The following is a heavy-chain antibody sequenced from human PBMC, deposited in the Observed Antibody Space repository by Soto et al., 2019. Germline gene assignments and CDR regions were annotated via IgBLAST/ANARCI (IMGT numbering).Heavy chain of an antibody. CDR1: GFTFSSYG. D-gene: IGHD3-22*01. J-gene: IGHJ4*02. Sequence: QVQLVESGGGVVQPGRSLRLSCAASGFTFSSYGMHWVRQAPGKGLEWVAVISYDGSNKYYADSVKGRFTISRDNSKNTLYLQMNSLRAEDTAVYYCAKGSSGYSYYFDYWGQGTLVTVSS. CDR2: ISYDGSNK. CDR3: AKGSSGYSYYFDY. V-gene: IGHV3-30*18.